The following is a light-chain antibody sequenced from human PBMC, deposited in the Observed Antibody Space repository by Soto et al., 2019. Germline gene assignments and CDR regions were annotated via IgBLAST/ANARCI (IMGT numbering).Light chain of an antibody. J-gene: IGKJ1*01. Sequence: EIVLTQSPGILSLSPGARATLSCRASQTVAYTSLAWYQQRPGQAPRLLIYGTSTRATGTPDRFIGSRSGTAFTLPISRLGPEDFAVYYCQQYVTTPRTFGQGTKVE. CDR2: GTS. CDR1: QTVAYTS. V-gene: IGKV3-20*01. CDR3: QQYVTTPRT.